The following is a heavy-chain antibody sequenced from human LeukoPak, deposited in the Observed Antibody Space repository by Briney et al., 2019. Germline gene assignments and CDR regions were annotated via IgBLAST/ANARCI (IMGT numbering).Heavy chain of an antibody. D-gene: IGHD4/OR15-4a*01. Sequence: ASVKVSCKASGYTFTSYAMHWVRQAPGQRLEWMGWINAGNGNTKYSQKFQGRVTITRDTSASTAYMELSSLRSEDTAVYYCARGQGAHDNWFDPWGQGTLVTVAS. V-gene: IGHV1-3*01. CDR3: ARGQGAHDNWFDP. J-gene: IGHJ5*02. CDR2: INAGNGNT. CDR1: GYTFTSYA.